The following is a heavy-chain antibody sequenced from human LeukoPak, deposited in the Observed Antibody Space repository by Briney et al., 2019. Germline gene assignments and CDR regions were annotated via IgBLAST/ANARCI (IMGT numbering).Heavy chain of an antibody. CDR2: ISYDGSNE. Sequence: PGGSLRLSCAASGFIFSNFAMHWVRQAPGKGLEWVAVISYDGSNEHYADSVKGRFTISRDNSENTLYLQMNSLRVEDTAVYYCARDPEGDYDSSAYYDSGYFDYWGQGALVTVSS. J-gene: IGHJ4*02. V-gene: IGHV3-30*04. D-gene: IGHD3-22*01. CDR3: ARDPEGDYDSSAYYDSGYFDY. CDR1: GFIFSNFA.